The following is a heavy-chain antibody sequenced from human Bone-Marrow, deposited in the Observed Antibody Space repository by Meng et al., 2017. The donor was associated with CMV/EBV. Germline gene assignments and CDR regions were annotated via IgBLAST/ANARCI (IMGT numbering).Heavy chain of an antibody. CDR2: INPSGGST. V-gene: IGHV1-46*01. J-gene: IGHJ4*02. D-gene: IGHD3-3*01. CDR1: GYIFTSYY. CDR3: ARSNYDFWSGYYPDH. Sequence: SVKVSCKASGYIFTSYYMHWVRQAPGEGLEWMGIINPSGGSTSYAQKFQGRVTMTRDMSTSTLYMELGSLRSEDTAVYYCARSNYDFWSGYYPDHWGPGTLVTVSS.